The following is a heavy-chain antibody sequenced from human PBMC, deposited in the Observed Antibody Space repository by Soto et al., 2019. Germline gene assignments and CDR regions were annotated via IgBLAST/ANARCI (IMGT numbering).Heavy chain of an antibody. Sequence: EVQLVESGGGLVQPGGSLRLSCAASGFTFSSYSMNWVRQAPGKGLEWVSYISSSSSTIYYADSVKGRFTISRDNAKNSLYLQMNSLRAQDPAVYFCARDQGHVSDYWGQGTLVTVSS. CDR3: ARDQGHVSDY. CDR2: ISSSSSTI. J-gene: IGHJ4*02. CDR1: GFTFSSYS. V-gene: IGHV3-48*01.